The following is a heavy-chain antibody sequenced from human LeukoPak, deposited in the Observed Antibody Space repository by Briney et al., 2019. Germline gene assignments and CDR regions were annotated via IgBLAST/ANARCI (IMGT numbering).Heavy chain of an antibody. D-gene: IGHD1-26*01. Sequence: TGGSLRLSCAASGFTFSTYNMNWVRQAPGKGLEWVSYISSSSRTIYYADSVKGRFTISRDNAKNSLYLQMNSLRAEDTAVYYCARDESGWELLFDPWGQGTLVTVSS. CDR1: GFTFSTYN. CDR3: ARDESGWELLFDP. V-gene: IGHV3-48*04. CDR2: ISSSSRTI. J-gene: IGHJ5*02.